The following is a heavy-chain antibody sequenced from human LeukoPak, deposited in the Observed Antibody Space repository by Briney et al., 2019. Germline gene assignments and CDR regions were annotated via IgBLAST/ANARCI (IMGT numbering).Heavy chain of an antibody. Sequence: PSETLSLTCTVSGGSIGNYYWSWIRQPPGKELEWIGYVYYSGSTNYNPSLKSRVTISVDTSKNQFSLKLSSVTAADTALYYCARSPDTSGYYYYFDYWGQGTLVTVSS. CDR2: VYYSGST. J-gene: IGHJ4*02. D-gene: IGHD3-22*01. CDR3: ARSPDTSGYYYYFDY. V-gene: IGHV4-59*08. CDR1: GGSIGNYY.